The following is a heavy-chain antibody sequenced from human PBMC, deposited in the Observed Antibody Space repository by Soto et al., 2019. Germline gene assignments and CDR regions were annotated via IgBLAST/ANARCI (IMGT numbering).Heavy chain of an antibody. J-gene: IGHJ6*02. Sequence: QVQLVQSGAEVKKPGASVKVSCKASGYTFTSYDINWVRQATGQGLEWMGWMNPNSGNTGYAQKFQGRVTMTRNTSISTAYMELSSLRSEDTAVYYCARAHSSGWYGPYYYYGMDVWGQGTTVTVSS. CDR3: ARAHSSGWYGPYYYYGMDV. V-gene: IGHV1-8*01. CDR2: MNPNSGNT. CDR1: GYTFTSYD. D-gene: IGHD6-19*01.